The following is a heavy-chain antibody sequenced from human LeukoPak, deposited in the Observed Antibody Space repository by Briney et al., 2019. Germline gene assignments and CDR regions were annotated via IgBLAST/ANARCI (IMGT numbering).Heavy chain of an antibody. J-gene: IGHJ5*02. V-gene: IGHV3-21*06. Sequence: KTGGSLRLSCAASGFIFSSYSINWVRQAPGKGLEWVSSLSSTSSEKMYAESVTGRFTISRENPKNTVYLQMNSLRDQDTSVYHCARQGRSYINPKRGRFVPWGQGTLVIASS. D-gene: IGHD3-10*01. CDR2: LSSTSSEK. CDR1: GFIFSSYS. CDR3: ARQGRSYINPKRGRFVP.